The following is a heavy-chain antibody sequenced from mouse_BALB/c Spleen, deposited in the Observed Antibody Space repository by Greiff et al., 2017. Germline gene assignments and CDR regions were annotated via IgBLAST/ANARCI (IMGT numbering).Heavy chain of an antibody. CDR2: ISSGGST. CDR1: GFTFSSYA. Sequence: EVKLMESGGGLVKPGGSLKLSCAASGFTFSSYAMSWVRQTPEKRLEWVASISSGGSTYYPDSVKGRFTISRDNARNILYLQMSSLKSEDTAMYYCTRDGVRNYFDYWGQGTTLTVSS. V-gene: IGHV5-6-5*01. J-gene: IGHJ2*01. D-gene: IGHD2-14*01. CDR3: TRDGVRNYFDY.